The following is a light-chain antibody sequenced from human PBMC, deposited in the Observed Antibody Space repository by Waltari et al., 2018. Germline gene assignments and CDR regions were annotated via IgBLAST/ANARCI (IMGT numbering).Light chain of an antibody. CDR2: GVS. Sequence: EIVMTQSPATLSVSLGERATLSCRASQNISSNLAWYQQKLGQAPRLLIYGVSTRATGIPARFSGSGSGTEFTLTVRSMQSEDFAVYYCQQYNNWPSVTFGEGTKVEIK. CDR1: QNISSN. V-gene: IGKV3-15*01. J-gene: IGKJ4*01. CDR3: QQYNNWPSVT.